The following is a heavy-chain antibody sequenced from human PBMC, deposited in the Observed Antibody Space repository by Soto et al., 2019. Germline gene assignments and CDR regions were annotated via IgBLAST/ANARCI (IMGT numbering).Heavy chain of an antibody. CDR2: IIPIFGTA. Sequence: VKVSFKASGGTFSSYAISWVRQAPGQGREWMGGIIPIFGTANYAQKFQGRVTITADKSTSTAYMELSRLRASDTAMYYCARRYCSSASCPRNYYGMDVWGQGTTVTVSS. CDR1: GGTFSSYA. D-gene: IGHD2-2*01. J-gene: IGHJ6*02. CDR3: ARRYCSSASCPRNYYGMDV. V-gene: IGHV1-69*06.